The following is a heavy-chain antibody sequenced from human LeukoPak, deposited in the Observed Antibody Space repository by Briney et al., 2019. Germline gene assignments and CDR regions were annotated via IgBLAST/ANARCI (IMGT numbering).Heavy chain of an antibody. CDR3: ARPGYCSGDTCYVAFDI. Sequence: GGTLRLSCAASGFTFSSYGMSWVRQAPGKGLDWVSTISASGGSTYYADSVKGRFTISRDNSKNTLYLQMNSLRVDDTAVYYCARPGYCSGDTCYVAFDIWGQGTMVTVSS. J-gene: IGHJ3*02. D-gene: IGHD2-15*01. CDR2: ISASGGST. CDR1: GFTFSSYG. V-gene: IGHV3-23*01.